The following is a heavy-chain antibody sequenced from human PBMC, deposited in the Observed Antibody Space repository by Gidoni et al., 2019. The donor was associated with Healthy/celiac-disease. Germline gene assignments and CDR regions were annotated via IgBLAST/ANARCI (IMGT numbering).Heavy chain of an antibody. CDR2: ISSSSSYI. CDR1: GFTFSRYS. V-gene: IGHV3-21*01. CDR3: ARVKGYSGDFDY. D-gene: IGHD2-15*01. Sequence: EVPLVESGGGLVKPGGSLRLSCAASGFTFSRYSMNWVRQAPGKGLEWVSSISSSSSYIYYADSVKGRFTISRDNAKNSLYLQMNSLRAEDTAVYYCARVKGYSGDFDYWGQGTLVTVSS. J-gene: IGHJ4*02.